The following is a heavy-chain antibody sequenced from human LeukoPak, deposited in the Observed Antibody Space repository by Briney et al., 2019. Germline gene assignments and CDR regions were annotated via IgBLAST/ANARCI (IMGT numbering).Heavy chain of an antibody. CDR3: ARLTPYYDFWSRFDP. J-gene: IGHJ5*02. CDR2: IYYSGST. V-gene: IGHV4-59*08. CDR1: GGSINNYY. Sequence: SETLSLTCTISGGSINNYYRSWIRQPPGKGLEWIGYIYYSGSTNYNPSLNSRVNISLDTSKNQFSLRLSSVTAADTAVYYCARLTPYYDFWSRFDPWGQGTLVTVSS. D-gene: IGHD3-3*01.